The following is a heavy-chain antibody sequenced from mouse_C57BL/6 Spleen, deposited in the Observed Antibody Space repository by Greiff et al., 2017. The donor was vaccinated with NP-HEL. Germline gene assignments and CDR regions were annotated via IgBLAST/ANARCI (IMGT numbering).Heavy chain of an antibody. J-gene: IGHJ3*01. CDR1: GYTFTSYW. CDR3: ARNDGYLAWFAY. D-gene: IGHD2-3*01. Sequence: QVQLQQPGAELVKPGASVKLSCKASGYTFTSYWMHWVKQRPGRGLEWIGRIDPNSGGTKYNENFMSKATLTVDPPSNNDSFQLSSLPSEDSAVYYCARNDGYLAWFAYWGQGTLVTVSA. CDR2: IDPNSGGT. V-gene: IGHV1-72*01.